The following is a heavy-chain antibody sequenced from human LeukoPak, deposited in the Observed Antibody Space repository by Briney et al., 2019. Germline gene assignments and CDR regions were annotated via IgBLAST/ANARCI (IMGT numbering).Heavy chain of an antibody. CDR3: ARECLRSSGCWEGRNYYYGMDV. D-gene: IGHD6-19*01. CDR2: INPNSGGT. V-gene: IGHV1-2*04. Sequence: ASVKVSCKASGGTFSSYAISWVRQAPGQGLEWMGWINPNSGGTNYAQKFQGWVTMTRDTSISTAYMELSRLRSDDTAVYYCARECLRSSGCWEGRNYYYGMDVWGQGTTVTVSS. CDR1: GGTFSSYA. J-gene: IGHJ6*02.